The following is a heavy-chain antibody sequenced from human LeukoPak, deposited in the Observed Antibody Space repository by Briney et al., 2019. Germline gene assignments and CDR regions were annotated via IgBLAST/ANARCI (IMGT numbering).Heavy chain of an antibody. CDR3: ASTASLSY. J-gene: IGHJ4*02. CDR1: GFSFSSYW. Sequence: PGGPLRLSCAASGFSFSSYWMTWVRQAPGKGLEWVANIKQDASEEHYVDSVKGRFTISRDNAKSSLYLQLNSLRGEDTALYFCASTASLSYWGQGTLVTVSS. D-gene: IGHD6-6*01. CDR2: IKQDASEE. V-gene: IGHV3-7*01.